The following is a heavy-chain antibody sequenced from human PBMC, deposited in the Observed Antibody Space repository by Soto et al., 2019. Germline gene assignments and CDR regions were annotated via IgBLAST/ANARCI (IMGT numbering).Heavy chain of an antibody. V-gene: IGHV1-69*13. CDR2: IIPIFGTA. D-gene: IGHD2-21*02. Sequence: SVKVSCKASGGTFSSYAISWVRQAPGQGLEWMGGIIPIFGTANYAQKFQGRVTITADESTSTAYMELSSLRSEDTAVYYCARGGAATANRFYNWFDPWGQGTLVTVSS. CDR1: GGTFSSYA. J-gene: IGHJ5*02. CDR3: ARGGAATANRFYNWFDP.